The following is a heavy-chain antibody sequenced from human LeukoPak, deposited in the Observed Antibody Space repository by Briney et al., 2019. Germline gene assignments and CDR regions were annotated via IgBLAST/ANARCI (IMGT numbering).Heavy chain of an antibody. D-gene: IGHD6-13*01. CDR3: ARSPTAAGTGGGDY. Sequence: ASVKVSCKASGGTFSSYAISWVRQAPGQGLEWMGGIIPIFGTANYAQKFQGRVTITADESTSTAYMELSSLRSEDTAVYYCARSPTAAGTGGGDYWGRKPWSPPPQ. J-gene: IGHJ4*02. CDR2: IIPIFGTA. V-gene: IGHV1-69*13. CDR1: GGTFSSYA.